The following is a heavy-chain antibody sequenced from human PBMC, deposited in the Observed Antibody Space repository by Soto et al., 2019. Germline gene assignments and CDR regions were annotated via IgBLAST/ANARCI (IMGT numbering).Heavy chain of an antibody. V-gene: IGHV4-31*03. D-gene: IGHD4-4*01. CDR3: GRDAVTKRDFYYYGMDV. Sequence: QVQLQESGPGLVKPSQTLSLTCTVSGGSIKNSGYYWSWIRQHPEKRLEWIGYISYSGSTDYAPSLKSRVTMSVDTSNNQFSLNLTSVSAADTAVYYCGRDAVTKRDFYYYGMDVWGRGTTVTVS. CDR2: ISYSGST. CDR1: GGSIKNSGYY. J-gene: IGHJ6*02.